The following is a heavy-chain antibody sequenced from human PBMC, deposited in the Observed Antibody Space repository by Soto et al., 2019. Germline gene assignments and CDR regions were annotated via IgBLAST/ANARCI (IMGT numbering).Heavy chain of an antibody. J-gene: IGHJ4*02. D-gene: IGHD2-15*01. CDR2: IIPIFGTA. Sequence: QVQLVQSGAEVKKPGSSVKVSCKASGGTFSSYAISWVRQAPGQGLEWMGGIIPIFGTANYAQKFQGRVTINADESTSTAYMELSSLRSEDTAVYYCARDPRGYCSGGSCYYGYWGQGTLVTVSS. V-gene: IGHV1-69*01. CDR3: ARDPRGYCSGGSCYYGY. CDR1: GGTFSSYA.